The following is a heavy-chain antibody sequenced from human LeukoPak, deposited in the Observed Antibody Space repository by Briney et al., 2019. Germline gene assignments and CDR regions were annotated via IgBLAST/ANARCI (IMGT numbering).Heavy chain of an antibody. CDR1: GFNFRTYG. Sequence: PGGSLRLSCAASGFNFRTYGMHWVRRAPGKGLEWVAVIWYDGSIKNYADSVKGRFTISRDNSKNTVYLQLDSLRAEDTALYYCARGQQLVKTDWGQGTLVTVSS. V-gene: IGHV3-33*01. D-gene: IGHD6-13*01. CDR3: ARGQQLVKTD. CDR2: IWYDGSIK. J-gene: IGHJ4*02.